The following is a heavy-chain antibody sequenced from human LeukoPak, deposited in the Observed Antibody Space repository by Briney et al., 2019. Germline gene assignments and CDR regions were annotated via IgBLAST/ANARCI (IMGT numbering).Heavy chain of an antibody. V-gene: IGHV3-30*02. D-gene: IGHD2-2*01. Sequence: GGSLRLSCAASGFTFSTYDMHWVRQAPGKGLEWVAFIRYDGSNKYYAESVKGRFTISRDNAKNSLYLQMNSLRAEDTAVYYCARDDIAMPGDYWGQGTLVTVSS. CDR1: GFTFSTYD. J-gene: IGHJ4*02. CDR2: IRYDGSNK. CDR3: ARDDIAMPGDY.